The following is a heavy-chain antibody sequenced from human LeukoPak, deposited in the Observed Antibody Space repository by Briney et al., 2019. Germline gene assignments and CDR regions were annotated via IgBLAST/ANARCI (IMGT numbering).Heavy chain of an antibody. CDR2: IRSKAYGGTT. Sequence: PGGSLRLSCTASGFTFGDYAMSWFRQAPGKGLEWVGFIRSKAYGGTTEYAASVKGRFTISRDDSKSIAYLQMNSLKTEDTAVYYCTRYYYDSSGYYHHDYWGQGTLVTVSS. V-gene: IGHV3-49*03. J-gene: IGHJ4*02. CDR1: GFTFGDYA. D-gene: IGHD3-22*01. CDR3: TRYYYDSSGYYHHDY.